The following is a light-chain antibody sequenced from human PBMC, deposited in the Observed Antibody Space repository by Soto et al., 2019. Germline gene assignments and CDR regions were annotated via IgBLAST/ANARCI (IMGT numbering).Light chain of an antibody. Sequence: QSALTQPASVSGSPGQSITISCTGTRSDVGGYNYVSWYQQHPGKDPKHKIYDVSNRPSGVSNRFSSSKSGNTAPLTISALQAEDEADYYCSSYTSSRTPLYVFETGTKLTVL. J-gene: IGLJ1*01. CDR2: DVS. V-gene: IGLV2-14*01. CDR1: RSDVGGYNY. CDR3: SSYTSSRTPLYV.